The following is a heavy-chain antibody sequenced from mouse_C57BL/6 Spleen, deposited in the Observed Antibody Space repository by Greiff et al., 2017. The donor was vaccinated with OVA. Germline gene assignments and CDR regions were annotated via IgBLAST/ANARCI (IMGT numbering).Heavy chain of an antibody. CDR2: IYPGDGDT. CDR3: ARYMSNYGSWFAY. D-gene: IGHD2-5*01. Sequence: VKLQESGPELVKPGASVKISCKASGYAFSSSWMNWVKQRPGKGLEWIGRIYPGDGDTNYNGKFKGKATLTADKSSSTAYMQLSSLTSEDSAVYFCARYMSNYGSWFAYWGQGTLVTVSA. V-gene: IGHV1-82*01. CDR1: GYAFSSSW. J-gene: IGHJ3*01.